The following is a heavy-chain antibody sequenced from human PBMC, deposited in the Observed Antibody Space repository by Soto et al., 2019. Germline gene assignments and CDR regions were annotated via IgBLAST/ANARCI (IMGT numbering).Heavy chain of an antibody. CDR2: INQSGST. V-gene: IGHV4-34*01. J-gene: IGHJ6*02. CDR1: GGSFSGYC. CDR3: ARGRIAVACTYDYYGMDV. D-gene: IGHD6-19*01. Sequence: SETRSLTRAVYGGSFSGYCWRWIRQPPGKGLGWIGEINQSGSTNYNPSLKSRVTISVDTSKNQFSLKLSSVTAADTAVYYCARGRIAVACTYDYYGMDVWGQGTTVT.